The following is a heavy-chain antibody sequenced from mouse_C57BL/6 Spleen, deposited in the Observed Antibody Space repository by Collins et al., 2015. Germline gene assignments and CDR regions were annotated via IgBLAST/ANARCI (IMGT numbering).Heavy chain of an antibody. CDR2: ILPGGGNT. CDR3: VRFADY. Sequence: QVQLQQSGAELMKPGASVKISCKASGYTFSYYWIEWVKQRPGHGLEWIGEILPGGGNTNYNEKFKGKATFTADTSSNTAYMQLSSLTSEDSAVYYCVRFADYWGQGTSVTVSS. CDR1: GYTFSYYW. V-gene: IGHV1-9*01. J-gene: IGHJ4*01.